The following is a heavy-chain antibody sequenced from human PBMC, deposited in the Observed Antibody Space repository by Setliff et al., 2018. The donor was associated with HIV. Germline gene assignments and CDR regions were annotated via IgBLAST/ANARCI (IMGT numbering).Heavy chain of an antibody. V-gene: IGHV3-11*04. Sequence: LSLSCAASRFTFSSYAMSWIRQAPGKGLEWVSYISSSGSTIYYADSVKGRFTISRDNAKNSLYLQMNSLRAEDTAVYYCARSMITFGGVIPFDYWGQGTLVTVSS. CDR1: RFTFSSYA. CDR3: ARSMITFGGVIPFDY. CDR2: ISSSGSTI. J-gene: IGHJ4*02. D-gene: IGHD3-16*02.